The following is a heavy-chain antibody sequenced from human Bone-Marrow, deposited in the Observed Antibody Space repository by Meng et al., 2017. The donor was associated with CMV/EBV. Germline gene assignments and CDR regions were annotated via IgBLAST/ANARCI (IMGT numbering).Heavy chain of an antibody. J-gene: IGHJ6*04. CDR3: ARGVVPAARPGYYYGMDV. Sequence: GESLKISCEASGFTFSGYWMHWVRQVRGKGLEWVANIKQDGSEKYYVDSVKGRFTISRDNAKNSLYLQMNSLRAEDTAVYYCARGVVPAARPGYYYGMDVWGEGSTVAVSS. CDR2: IKQDGSEK. CDR1: GFTFSGYW. V-gene: IGHV3-7*01. D-gene: IGHD2-2*01.